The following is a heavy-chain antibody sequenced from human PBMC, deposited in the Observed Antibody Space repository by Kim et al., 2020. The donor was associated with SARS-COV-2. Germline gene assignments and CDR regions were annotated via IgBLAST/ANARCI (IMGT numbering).Heavy chain of an antibody. CDR3: ARAGDYDRSGYHGFFHH. Sequence: SVTGRFTISRDNAKHTLYLHMNSLRPEDTAVYYCARAGDYDRSGYHGFFHHWGQGALVTVSS. D-gene: IGHD3-22*01. J-gene: IGHJ1*01. V-gene: IGHV3-74*01.